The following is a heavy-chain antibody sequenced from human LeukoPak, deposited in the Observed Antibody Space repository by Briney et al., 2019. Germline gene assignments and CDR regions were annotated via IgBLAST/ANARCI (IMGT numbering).Heavy chain of an antibody. J-gene: IGHJ4*02. CDR2: ISWNSGSI. V-gene: IGHV3-9*01. CDR1: GFTFDDYA. D-gene: IGHD6-19*01. CDR3: AKDWGVAVAMYCFDY. Sequence: PGGSLRLSCAASGFTFDDYAMHWVRQAPGKGLEWVSGISWNSGSIDYADSVKGRFTISRDNAKNSLYLQMNSLRPEDTALYYCAKDWGVAVAMYCFDYWGQGTLVTVSS.